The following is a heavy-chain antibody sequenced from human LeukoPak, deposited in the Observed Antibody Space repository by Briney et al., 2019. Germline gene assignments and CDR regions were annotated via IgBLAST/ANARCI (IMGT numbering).Heavy chain of an antibody. CDR1: GFTFSNYA. CDR3: AKGASSAGTCYSGLGY. Sequence: PGGSLRLSCAASGFTFSNYAMSWVRQVPGKGLEWVSAMCANDGNTYYADSVKGRFTISRDNSKSTLYLQMNSLRVEDTAVYYCAKGASSAGTCYSGLGYWGQGTLVTVSS. D-gene: IGHD2-15*01. V-gene: IGHV3-23*01. J-gene: IGHJ4*02. CDR2: MCANDGNT.